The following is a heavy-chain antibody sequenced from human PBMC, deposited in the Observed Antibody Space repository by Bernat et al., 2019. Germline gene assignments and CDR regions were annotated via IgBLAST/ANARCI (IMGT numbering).Heavy chain of an antibody. CDR2: IKSKTDGGTT. CDR3: TTELWFGELGLDPNDY. V-gene: IGHV3-15*07. Sequence: EVQLVESGGGLVKPGGSLRLSCAASGFTFSNAWMNWVRQAPGQGLEWVGRIKSKTDGGTTDYAAPVTGRFTISRDDSKNTLYLQMNSLKTEDTAVYYCTTELWFGELGLDPNDYWGQGTLVTVSS. D-gene: IGHD3-10*01. CDR1: GFTFSNAW. J-gene: IGHJ4*02.